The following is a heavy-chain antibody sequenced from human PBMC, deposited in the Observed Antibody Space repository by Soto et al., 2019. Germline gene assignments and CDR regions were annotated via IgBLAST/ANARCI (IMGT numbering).Heavy chain of an antibody. CDR3: PRDGGIFGVVLTLYYYYGIDV. Sequence: GGSLGLSCAASGFRLSSYRMNWVGQETGKGREGVSCISSSRTSIYYADSVKGRFTPSRDTATTSVYLQINSLRAEDTAVYSCPRDGGIFGVVLTLYYYYGIDVSGQGTTLTVSS. V-gene: IGHV3-21*01. CDR2: ISSSRTSI. J-gene: IGHJ6*02. CDR1: GFRLSSYR. D-gene: IGHD3-3*01.